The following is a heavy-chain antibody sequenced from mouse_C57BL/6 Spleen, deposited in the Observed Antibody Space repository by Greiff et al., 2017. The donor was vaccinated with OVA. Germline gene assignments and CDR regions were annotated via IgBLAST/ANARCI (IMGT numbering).Heavy chain of an antibody. CDR1: GYTFTSYG. CDR3: ARFRPIYDGYYGYFDV. D-gene: IGHD2-3*01. V-gene: IGHV1-81*01. Sequence: VQLQQSGAELARPGASVKLSCKASGYTFTSYGISWVKQRTGQGLEWIGEIYPRSGNTYYNEKFKGKATLTADKSSSTAYMELRSLTSEDSAVYFCARFRPIYDGYYGYFDVWGAGTTVTVSS. J-gene: IGHJ1*01. CDR2: IYPRSGNT.